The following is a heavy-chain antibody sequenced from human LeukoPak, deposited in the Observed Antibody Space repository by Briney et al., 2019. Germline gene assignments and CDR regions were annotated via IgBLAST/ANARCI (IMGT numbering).Heavy chain of an antibody. CDR1: GYTFTGYY. Sequence: ASVTVSCKASGYTFTGYYMHWVRQAPGQGVEWMGWINPNSGGTNYAQKFQGRVTMTRDTSISTAYMELSRLRSDDTAVYYCARGSRYCSSTSCYRRWFDPWGQGTLVTVSS. CDR3: ARGSRYCSSTSCYRRWFDP. J-gene: IGHJ5*02. CDR2: INPNSGGT. D-gene: IGHD2-2*01. V-gene: IGHV1-2*02.